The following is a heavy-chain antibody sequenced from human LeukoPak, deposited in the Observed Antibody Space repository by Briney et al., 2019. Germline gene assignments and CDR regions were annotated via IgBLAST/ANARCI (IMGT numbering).Heavy chain of an antibody. CDR3: SSSLYYFDY. CDR2: IKQDGSEK. V-gene: IGHV3-7*01. Sequence: PGGSLRLSCAASGFTVSSNYMSWVRQAPGKGLEWVANIKQDGSEKYYVDSVKGRFTISRDNAKNSLYLQMNSLRAEDTAVYYCSSSLYYFDYWGQGTLVTVSS. D-gene: IGHD6-13*01. J-gene: IGHJ4*02. CDR1: GFTVSSNY.